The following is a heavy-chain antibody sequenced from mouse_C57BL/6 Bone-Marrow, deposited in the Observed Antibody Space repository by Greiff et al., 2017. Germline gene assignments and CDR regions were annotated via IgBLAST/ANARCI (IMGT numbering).Heavy chain of an antibody. Sequence: VQLQQPGAELVRPGTSVKLSCKASGYTFTSYWMHWVKQRPGQGLEWIGVIDPSDSYTNYNQKFKGKATVTVDTSYSTAYMQLSSLTSEDSAVYYVARSFDYGSSLYAMDYWGQGTTVTVSS. CDR3: ARSFDYGSSLYAMDY. J-gene: IGHJ4*01. CDR2: IDPSDSYT. D-gene: IGHD1-1*01. V-gene: IGHV1-59*01. CDR1: GYTFTSYW.